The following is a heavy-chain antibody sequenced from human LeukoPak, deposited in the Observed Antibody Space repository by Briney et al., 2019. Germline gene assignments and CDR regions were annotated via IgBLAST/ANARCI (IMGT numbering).Heavy chain of an antibody. CDR1: GGSFSGYY. J-gene: IGHJ6*03. Sequence: SETLSLTPAVYGGSFSGYYWSWIRQPPGKGLERLREINHSGSTNYNPSLKSRVTISVDTSKNQFSLKLSSVTAADTAVYYCARGPPRAVAGFYYYYYYMDVWGKGTTVTVSS. CDR3: ARGPPRAVAGFYYYYYYMDV. V-gene: IGHV4-34*01. D-gene: IGHD6-19*01. CDR2: INHSGST.